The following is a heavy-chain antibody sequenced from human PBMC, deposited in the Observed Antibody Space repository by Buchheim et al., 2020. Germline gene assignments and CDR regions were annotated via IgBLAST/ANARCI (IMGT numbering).Heavy chain of an antibody. V-gene: IGHV1-69*04. CDR2: IIPILGIA. Sequence: QVQLVQSGAEVKKPGSSVKVSCKASGGTFSSYAISWVRQAPGQGLEWMGRIIPILGIANYAQKFQGRVTITADKSTSTAYMELSSLRSEDTAVYYCAKLGEGPNIAAASSFGYYYYGMDVWGQGTT. CDR3: AKLGEGPNIAAASSFGYYYYGMDV. D-gene: IGHD6-13*01. CDR1: GGTFSSYA. J-gene: IGHJ6*02.